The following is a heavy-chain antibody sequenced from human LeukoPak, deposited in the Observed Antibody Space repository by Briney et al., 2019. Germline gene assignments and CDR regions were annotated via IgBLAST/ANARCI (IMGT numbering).Heavy chain of an antibody. CDR2: IKSNNDGGSS. Sequence: GGSLRLSCAASGFTFNNAGMHWVRQAPGKGLERVARIKSNNDGGSSDYAATVKGRFTISRDNSRNIVYLQMNSLKADDTAVYYCSTERYYDNNLSNDFWGPGTLVTVSS. CDR3: STERYYDNNLSNDF. D-gene: IGHD3-16*01. V-gene: IGHV3-15*05. CDR1: GFTFNNAG. J-gene: IGHJ4*02.